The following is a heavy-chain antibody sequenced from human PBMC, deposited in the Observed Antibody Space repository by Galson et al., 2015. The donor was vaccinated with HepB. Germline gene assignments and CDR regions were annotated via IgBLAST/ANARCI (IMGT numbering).Heavy chain of an antibody. Sequence: SLRLSCAASGFTFSSYAMSWVRQAPGKGLEWVSAISGSGGSTYYADSVKGRFTISRDNSKNTLYLQMNSLRAEDTAVYYCAKVVGSGSYYTGAEFDYWGQGTLVTVSS. CDR3: AKVVGSGSYYTGAEFDY. J-gene: IGHJ4*02. V-gene: IGHV3-23*01. CDR2: ISGSGGST. CDR1: GFTFSSYA. D-gene: IGHD3-10*01.